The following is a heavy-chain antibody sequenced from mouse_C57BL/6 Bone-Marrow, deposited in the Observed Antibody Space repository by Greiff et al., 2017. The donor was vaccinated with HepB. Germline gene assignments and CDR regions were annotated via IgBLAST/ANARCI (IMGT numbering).Heavy chain of an antibody. J-gene: IGHJ2*01. D-gene: IGHD2-3*01. V-gene: IGHV5-9*01. Sequence: DVQLQESGGGLVKPGGSLKLSCAASGFTFSSYTMSWVRQTPEKRLEWVATISGGGGNTYYPDSVKGRFTISRDNAKNTLYLQMSSLRSEDTALYYCARDGYYPYYFDYWGQSTTLTVSS. CDR2: ISGGGGNT. CDR3: ARDGYYPYYFDY. CDR1: GFTFSSYT.